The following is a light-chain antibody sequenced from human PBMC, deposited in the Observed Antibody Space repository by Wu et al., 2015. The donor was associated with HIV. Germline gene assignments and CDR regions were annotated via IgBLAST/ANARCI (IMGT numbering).Light chain of an antibody. CDR1: QTIARSH. Sequence: EFVLTQSPGTLSLSPGERATLSCKASQTIARSHLAWYQQKPGQPPRLLIYSASSRAPGIPDRFSGSGSRTDFTLTISRLEPEDFAVYYCQHYVGSLWTFGQGTKVEVK. CDR2: SAS. J-gene: IGKJ1*01. CDR3: QHYVGSLWT. V-gene: IGKV3-20*01.